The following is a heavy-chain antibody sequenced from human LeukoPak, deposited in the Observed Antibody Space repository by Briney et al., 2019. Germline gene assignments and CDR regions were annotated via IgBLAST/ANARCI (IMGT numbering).Heavy chain of an antibody. J-gene: IGHJ4*02. Sequence: GGSLRLSCAASGFTFSSYAMSWVRQAPGRGLEWVSAISGSGGSTYYADSVKGRFTISRDNSKNTLYLQMNSLRAEDTAVYYCAKSPSMWVRGVIDYWGQGTLVTVSS. D-gene: IGHD3-10*01. CDR3: AKSPSMWVRGVIDY. V-gene: IGHV3-23*01. CDR2: ISGSGGST. CDR1: GFTFSSYA.